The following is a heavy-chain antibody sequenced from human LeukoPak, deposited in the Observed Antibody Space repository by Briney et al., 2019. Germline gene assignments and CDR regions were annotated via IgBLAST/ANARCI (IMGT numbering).Heavy chain of an antibody. D-gene: IGHD1-26*01. CDR3: ARDPVGANGVFDY. CDR1: GSMFAGHY. CDR2: ISAFNGDT. J-gene: IGHJ4*02. Sequence: ASVKVSCKASGSMFAGHYRHWMRQAPGQGLEWMGWISAFNGDTNYAQKFQGRVTMTTGTSTNTAYMELRSLSSDDTAVYFCARDPVGANGVFDYWGQGTLVTVSS. V-gene: IGHV1-18*04.